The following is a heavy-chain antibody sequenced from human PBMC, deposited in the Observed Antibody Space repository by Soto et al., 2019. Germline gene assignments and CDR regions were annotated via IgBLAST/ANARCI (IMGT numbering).Heavy chain of an antibody. V-gene: IGHV1-69*01. CDR1: GGTFSSYA. J-gene: IGHJ4*02. CDR2: IIPIFGTA. Sequence: QVQLVQSGAEVKKPGSSVKVSCKASGGTFSSYAISWVRQAPGQGLEWMGGIIPIFGTANYAQKFQGRVTITADESTSTAYMELSGLRSEDTAVYYCAGGGMSSTSCLFDYWGQGTLVTVSS. D-gene: IGHD2-2*01. CDR3: AGGGMSSTSCLFDY.